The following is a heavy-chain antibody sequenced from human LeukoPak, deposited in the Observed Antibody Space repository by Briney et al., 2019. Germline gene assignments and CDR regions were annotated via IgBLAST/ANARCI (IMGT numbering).Heavy chain of an antibody. CDR3: ARFKEVYYYDSSGSDPVGAFDI. CDR1: GYTFTGYY. Sequence: ASVEVSCKASGYTFTGYYMHWVRQAPGQGLEWMGWINPNSGGTNYAQKFQGRVTMTRDTSISTAYMELSRLRSDDTAVYYCARFKEVYYYDSSGSDPVGAFDIWGQGTMVTVSS. V-gene: IGHV1-2*02. CDR2: INPNSGGT. D-gene: IGHD3-22*01. J-gene: IGHJ3*02.